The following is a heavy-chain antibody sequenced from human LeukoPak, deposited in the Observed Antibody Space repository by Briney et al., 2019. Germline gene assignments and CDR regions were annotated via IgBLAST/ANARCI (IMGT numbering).Heavy chain of an antibody. CDR3: ARDPTSIVGALDAFDI. J-gene: IGHJ3*02. Sequence: GGSLRLSCAASGFTFSTYWMTWVRQVPGKGLEWVAHIKQDGSEEYYVDSVKGRFTISRDNAKNSLYLQMNSQRAEDTAVYYCARDPTSIVGALDAFDIWGQGTMVTVSS. D-gene: IGHD1-26*01. CDR2: IKQDGSEE. V-gene: IGHV3-7*01. CDR1: GFTFSTYW.